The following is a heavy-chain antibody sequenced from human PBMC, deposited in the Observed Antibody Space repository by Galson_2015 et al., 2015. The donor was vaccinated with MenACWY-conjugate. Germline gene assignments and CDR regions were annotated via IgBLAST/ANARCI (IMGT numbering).Heavy chain of an antibody. D-gene: IGHD2-15*01. CDR3: ASLHCSGGRCDSVYDY. CDR2: IKQDGSEV. Sequence: SLRLSCAASGFTFSSYWMSWVRQAPGKGLDWVANIKQDGSEVHYADSVMGRFTISRDNAKNSLYLRMSSLRVEDTAVYYCASLHCSGGRCDSVYDYWGQGTLVTVSS. J-gene: IGHJ4*02. CDR1: GFTFSSYW. V-gene: IGHV3-7*03.